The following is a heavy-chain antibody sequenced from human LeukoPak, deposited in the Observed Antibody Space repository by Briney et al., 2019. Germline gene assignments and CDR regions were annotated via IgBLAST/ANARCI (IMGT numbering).Heavy chain of an antibody. V-gene: IGHV3-23*01. J-gene: IGHJ6*02. CDR1: GFTLDSYG. D-gene: IGHD6-19*01. Sequence: GGSLRLSCAASGFTLDSYGVSWVRQAPGKGLEWVSAISGSGGSTYYADSVKGRFTISRDNSKNTLYLQMNSLRAEDTAVYYCAKVAYSSGWYGQYYYYGMDVWGQGTTVTVSS. CDR3: AKVAYSSGWYGQYYYYGMDV. CDR2: ISGSGGST.